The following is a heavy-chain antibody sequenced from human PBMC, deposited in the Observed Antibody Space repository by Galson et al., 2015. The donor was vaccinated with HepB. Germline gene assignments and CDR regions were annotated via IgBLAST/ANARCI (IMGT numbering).Heavy chain of an antibody. CDR2: IIPIFGTA. J-gene: IGHJ6*02. CDR3: ARGATPTPEYYDFWSGYYLKAPYYYYYGMDV. Sequence: SVKVSCKASGGTFSSYAISWVRQAPGQGLEWMGGIIPIFGTANYAQKFQGRVTITADESTSTAYMELSSLRSEDTAVYYCARGATPTPEYYDFWSGYYLKAPYYYYYGMDVWGQGTTVTVSS. D-gene: IGHD3-3*01. V-gene: IGHV1-69*13. CDR1: GGTFSSYA.